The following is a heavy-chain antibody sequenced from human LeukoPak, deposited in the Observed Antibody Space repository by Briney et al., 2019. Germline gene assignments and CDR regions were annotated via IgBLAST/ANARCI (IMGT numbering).Heavy chain of an antibody. Sequence: ASVKVSCKASGYTFTGYYMHWVRQAPGQGLEWMGWISPNSGGTNYAQKFQGRVTMTRDTSISTAYMELSRLRSDDTAVYYCAGQYCSSTSCQSLFDYWGQGTLVTVSS. J-gene: IGHJ4*02. CDR2: ISPNSGGT. V-gene: IGHV1-2*02. D-gene: IGHD2-2*01. CDR1: GYTFTGYY. CDR3: AGQYCSSTSCQSLFDY.